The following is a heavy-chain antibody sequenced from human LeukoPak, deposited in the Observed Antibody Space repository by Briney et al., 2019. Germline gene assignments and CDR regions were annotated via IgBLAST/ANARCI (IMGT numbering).Heavy chain of an antibody. V-gene: IGHV3-48*03. J-gene: IGHJ4*02. CDR2: ISSSGSTI. CDR3: ARDRIEYSTSSYYFDY. D-gene: IGHD2/OR15-2a*01. CDR1: GFTFSSYE. Sequence: GGSLRLSCAASGFTFSSYEMNWVRQAPGKGLEWVSYISSSGSTIYYADSVKGRFTISRDNAKNSLYLQMNSLRAEDTAVYYCARDRIEYSTSSYYFDYWGQGTLVTVSS.